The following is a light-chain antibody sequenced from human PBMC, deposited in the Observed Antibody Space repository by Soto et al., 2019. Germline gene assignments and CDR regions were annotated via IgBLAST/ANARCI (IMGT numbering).Light chain of an antibody. V-gene: IGLV2-8*01. CDR1: SSDVGGYNY. CDR2: EVT. CDR3: SSYAGSNSIYV. J-gene: IGLJ1*01. Sequence: QSVLTQPPSASGSPGQSVTISCTGTSSDVGGYNYVSWYQQHPGKAPKLMIYEVTKRPSGAPARFSGSKSGNTASLTVSGLQAEDEADYYCSSYAGSNSIYVFGAGTEVTVL.